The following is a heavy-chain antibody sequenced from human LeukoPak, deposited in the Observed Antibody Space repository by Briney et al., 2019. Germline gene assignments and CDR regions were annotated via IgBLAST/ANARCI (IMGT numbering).Heavy chain of an antibody. CDR3: ARNSYYYYDSSGYYRYYYGMDV. CDR2: IYYSGST. Sequence: SETLSLTCTVSGGSISSSSYYWGWIRQPPGKGLEWIGSIYYSGSTYYNPSLKSRVTISVDTSKNQFSLKLSSVTAADTAVYYCARNSYYYYDSSGYYRYYYGMDVWGQGTTVTVPS. CDR1: GGSISSSSYY. J-gene: IGHJ6*02. D-gene: IGHD3-22*01. V-gene: IGHV4-39*01.